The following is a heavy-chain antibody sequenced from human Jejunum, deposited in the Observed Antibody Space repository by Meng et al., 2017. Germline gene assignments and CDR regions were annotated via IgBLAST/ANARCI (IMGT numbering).Heavy chain of an antibody. D-gene: IGHD1/OR15-1a*01. CDR1: GFTFSDSA. CDR2: IRSKANSYAT. Sequence: VQLGESGGGLVQPGGSLKLSCAVSGFTFSDSAIHWVRQASGKGLEWVGRIRSKANSYATAYAVSVKGRVTVSRDDSKNTAYLQMNSLKTDDTAVYYCTRQIEQHGGYFDYWGQGALVTVSS. CDR3: TRQIEQHGGYFDY. J-gene: IGHJ4*02. V-gene: IGHV3-73*02.